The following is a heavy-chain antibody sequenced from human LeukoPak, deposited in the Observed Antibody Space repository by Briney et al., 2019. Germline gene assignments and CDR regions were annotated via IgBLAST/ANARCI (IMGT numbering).Heavy chain of an antibody. V-gene: IGHV4-34*01. D-gene: IGHD3-22*01. CDR3: ARKTYYDSSGYYQGLDY. CDR2: INHSGST. CDR1: GGSFSGYY. J-gene: IGHJ4*02. Sequence: PSETLSLTCAVYGGSFSGYYWSWIRQPPGKGLEWIGEINHSGSTNYNPSLKSRVTILVDTSKNQFSLKLSSVTAADTAVYYCARKTYYDSSGYYQGLDYWGQGTLVTVSS.